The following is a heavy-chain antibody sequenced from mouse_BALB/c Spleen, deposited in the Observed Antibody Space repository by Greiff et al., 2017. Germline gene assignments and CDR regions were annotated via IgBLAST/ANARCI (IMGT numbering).Heavy chain of an antibody. CDR1: GFTFSSYG. D-gene: IGHD2-14*01. V-gene: IGHV5-6*01. CDR3: ARHYYRYDGNYYAMDY. CDR2: ISSGGSYT. Sequence: EVQGVESGGDLVKPGGSLKLSCAASGFTFSSYGMSWVRQTPDKRLEWVATISSGGSYTYYPDSVKGRFTISRDNAKNTLYLQMSSLKSEDTAMYYCARHYYRYDGNYYAMDYWGQGTSVTVSS. J-gene: IGHJ4*01.